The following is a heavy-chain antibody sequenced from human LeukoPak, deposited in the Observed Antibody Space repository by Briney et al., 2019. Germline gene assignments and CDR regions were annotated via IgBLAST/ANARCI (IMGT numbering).Heavy chain of an antibody. CDR1: GYSISSAYY. D-gene: IGHD7-27*01. CDR2: MYHSGST. Sequence: PSETPSLTCSVSGYSISSAYYWGWIRQPPGNGLEWIGTMYHSGSTNYNPSLKSRVTISVDTSKNQFSLKLSSVTAADTAVYFCARGFRGDNFDYWGQGTLVTVSS. CDR3: ARGFRGDNFDY. V-gene: IGHV4-38-2*02. J-gene: IGHJ4*02.